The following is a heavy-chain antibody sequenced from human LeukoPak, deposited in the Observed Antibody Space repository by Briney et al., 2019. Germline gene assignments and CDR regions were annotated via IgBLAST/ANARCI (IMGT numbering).Heavy chain of an antibody. CDR1: GYTFTGYY. J-gene: IGHJ4*02. Sequence: ASVKVSCKASGYTFTGYYMHWVRQAPGQGLEWMGWINAGNGNTKYSQKFQGRVTITRDTSASTAYMELSSLRSEDTAVYYCARSELRAGWLVPSIIFDYWGQGTLVTVSS. D-gene: IGHD6-19*01. CDR3: ARSELRAGWLVPSIIFDY. V-gene: IGHV1-3*01. CDR2: INAGNGNT.